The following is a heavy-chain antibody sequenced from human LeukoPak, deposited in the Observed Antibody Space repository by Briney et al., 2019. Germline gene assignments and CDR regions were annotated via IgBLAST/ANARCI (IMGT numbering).Heavy chain of an antibody. D-gene: IGHD3-22*01. J-gene: IGHJ4*02. CDR1: GYTFTSYY. Sequence: ASVKVSCKASGYTFTSYYMHWVRQAPGQGLEWMGWISAYNGNTNYAQKLQGRVTMTTDTSTSTAYMELRSLRSDDTAVYYCARGGDYYDSSGYFLLFDYWGQGTLVTVSS. V-gene: IGHV1-18*04. CDR3: ARGGDYYDSSGYFLLFDY. CDR2: ISAYNGNT.